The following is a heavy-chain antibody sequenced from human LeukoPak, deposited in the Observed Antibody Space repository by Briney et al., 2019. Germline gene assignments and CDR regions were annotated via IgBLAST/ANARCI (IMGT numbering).Heavy chain of an antibody. CDR3: ASGGLLYIAVAGDY. CDR2: IKEDGSET. Sequence: PGGSLRLSCAASGFTFSNYWMSWVRQAPGKGLEWVANIKEDGSETYYLDSVKGRFTISRDNAKNSLYLQMNSLRVEDTAVYYCASGGLLYIAVAGDYWGQGTLVTVSS. J-gene: IGHJ4*02. V-gene: IGHV3-7*01. D-gene: IGHD6-19*01. CDR1: GFTFSNYW.